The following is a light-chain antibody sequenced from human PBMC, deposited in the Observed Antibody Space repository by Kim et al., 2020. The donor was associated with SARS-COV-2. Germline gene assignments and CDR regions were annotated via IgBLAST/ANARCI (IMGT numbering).Light chain of an antibody. Sequence: SAYVGDRVTVTCRASLTVTGSLAWYQQKPEKAPNLLIFQTSTLESGVPSRFSGSGSGAEFTLTISSLQPDDFATYYCQQCNSASCTFGQGTKLEI. CDR2: QTS. CDR3: QQCNSASCT. V-gene: IGKV1-5*03. J-gene: IGKJ2*02. CDR1: LTVTGS.